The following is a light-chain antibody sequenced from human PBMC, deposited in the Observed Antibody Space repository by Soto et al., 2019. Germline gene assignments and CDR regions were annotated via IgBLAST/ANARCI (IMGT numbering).Light chain of an antibody. CDR2: DVN. V-gene: IGLV2-14*03. CDR1: SSDVGSYDY. CDR3: CAYSTSGTNV. Sequence: QSALTQPASVSGSPGQSITFSGTGTSSDVGSYDYVSWHQQHPGTAPKLIIYDVNNRPSGVPSRFSGSKSGNTASLIISGLQTEDEADYYCCAYSTSGTNVFGTGTQLTVL. J-gene: IGLJ1*01.